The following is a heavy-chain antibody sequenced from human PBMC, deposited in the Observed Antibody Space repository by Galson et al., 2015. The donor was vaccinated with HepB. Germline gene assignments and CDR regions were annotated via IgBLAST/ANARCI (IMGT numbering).Heavy chain of an antibody. CDR3: ATDRITSSRGAAFDV. Sequence: CKASGGTFSNYAISWVRRAPGRGFEWMGGIVPVLNISKTTHKFQGRVTITADESTSTAYMELRSLRSEDTAFYYCATDRITSSRGAAFDVWGHGTVVTVS. D-gene: IGHD2-2*01. CDR1: GGTFSNYA. V-gene: IGHV1-69*10. J-gene: IGHJ3*01. CDR2: IVPVLNIS.